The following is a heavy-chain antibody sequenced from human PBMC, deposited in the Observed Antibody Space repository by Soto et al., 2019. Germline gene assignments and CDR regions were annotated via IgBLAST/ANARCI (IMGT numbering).Heavy chain of an antibody. D-gene: IGHD2-15*01. J-gene: IGHJ4*02. Sequence: GGSLRLSCAASGFTFSSYGMHWVRQAPGKGLEWVAVIWYDGSNKYYADSVKGRFTISRDNSKNTLYLQMNSLRAEDTAVYYCARRGFRSGPMYYFDYWGQGTLVTVSS. CDR1: GFTFSSYG. V-gene: IGHV3-33*01. CDR2: IWYDGSNK. CDR3: ARRGFRSGPMYYFDY.